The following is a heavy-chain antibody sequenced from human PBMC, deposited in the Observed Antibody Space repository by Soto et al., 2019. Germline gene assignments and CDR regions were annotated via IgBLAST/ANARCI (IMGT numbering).Heavy chain of an antibody. CDR1: GGSISSSSYY. J-gene: IGHJ6*03. CDR3: ARQDADYVEYYHYYMDV. CDR2: IYYSGTT. Sequence: QLQLQESGPGLVKPSETLSLTCSVSGGSISSSSYYWGWIRQPPGKGLEWIGGIYYSGTTYYNPSLKSRVTISAHTSKNQFSLRLSSLTAADTAVYYCARQDADYVEYYHYYMDVWGKGTTVTVSS. D-gene: IGHD4-17*01. V-gene: IGHV4-39*01.